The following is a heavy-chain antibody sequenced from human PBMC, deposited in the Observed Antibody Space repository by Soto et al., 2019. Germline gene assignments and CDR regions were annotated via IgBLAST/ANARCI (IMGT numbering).Heavy chain of an antibody. Sequence: SQTLSLTCAISGDSVSSNSAAWNWLRQSPSRGLEWLGRTYYRSKWYNDYAVSVKSRITIKPDTSKNQFSLQLNSVTPEDTAVYYCVREREYSGYGLRGWGQGTQVTVSS. CDR2: TYYRSKWYN. CDR1: GDSVSSNSAA. J-gene: IGHJ4*02. D-gene: IGHD5-12*01. CDR3: VREREYSGYGLRG. V-gene: IGHV6-1*01.